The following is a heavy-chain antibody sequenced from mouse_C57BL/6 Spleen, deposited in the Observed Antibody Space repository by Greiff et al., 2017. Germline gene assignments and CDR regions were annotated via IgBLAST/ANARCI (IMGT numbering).Heavy chain of an antibody. J-gene: IGHJ4*01. Sequence: EVQLQESGGGLVKPGGSLKLSCAASGFTFSDYGMHWVRQAPEKGLEWVAYISSGSSTIYYADTVKGRFTISRDNAKNTLFLQMTSLRSEDTAMYYCARATTVVKDYAMDYWGQGTSVTVSS. CDR2: ISSGSSTI. CDR1: GFTFSDYG. D-gene: IGHD1-1*01. CDR3: ARATTVVKDYAMDY. V-gene: IGHV5-17*01.